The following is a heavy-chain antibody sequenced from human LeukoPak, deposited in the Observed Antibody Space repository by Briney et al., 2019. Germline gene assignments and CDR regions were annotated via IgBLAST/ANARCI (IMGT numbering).Heavy chain of an antibody. D-gene: IGHD3-16*01. CDR2: ISSSSTI. CDR1: GFTFSSYS. V-gene: IGHV3-48*04. J-gene: IGHJ4*02. CDR3: ARDLILITAVY. Sequence: GGSLRLSCAASGFTFSSYSMNWVRQAPGKGLEWVSYISSSSTIYYADSVKGRFTISRDNAKNSLYLQMNSLRAEDTAVYYCARDLILITAVYWGQGTLVTVSS.